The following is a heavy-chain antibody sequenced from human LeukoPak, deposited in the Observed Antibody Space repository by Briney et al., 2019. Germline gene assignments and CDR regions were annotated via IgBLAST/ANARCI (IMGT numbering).Heavy chain of an antibody. V-gene: IGHV4-59*08. Sequence: KPSETLSLTCAVYGGSFSGYYWSWIRQPPGKGLGWIGYIYYSGSTNYNPSLKSRVTISVDTSKNQFSLKLSSVTAADTAVYYCARHQVVVTEDAFDVWGQGTMVTVSS. CDR3: ARHQVVVTEDAFDV. J-gene: IGHJ3*01. D-gene: IGHD2-21*02. CDR2: IYYSGST. CDR1: GGSFSGYY.